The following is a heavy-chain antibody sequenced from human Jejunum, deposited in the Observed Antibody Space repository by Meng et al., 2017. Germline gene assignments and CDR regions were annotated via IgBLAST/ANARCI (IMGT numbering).Heavy chain of an antibody. CDR1: GGSFSSYS. V-gene: IGHV4-34*01. CDR2: ISHSGDT. Sequence: QVHLQRGRAGMLRPTGTLSLTCVVSGGSFSSYSWSWIRHPRGKGLEWIGEISHSGDTKYNPSLMSRVTISADTSKNQFYQKVTSVTAADAAVYYCAKNNWFDPWSQGTLVTVSS. J-gene: IGHJ5*02. CDR3: AKNNWFDP.